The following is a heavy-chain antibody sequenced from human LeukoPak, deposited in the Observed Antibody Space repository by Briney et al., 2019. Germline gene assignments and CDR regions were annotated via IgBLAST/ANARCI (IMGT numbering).Heavy chain of an antibody. Sequence: SETLSLTCTVSGGSITNTNYYWAWIRQPPGEGLEWIGSVYHSGITYYTPSLKSRVSIAVDTSKNHFSLKVTSVTAADTAVYYCAREWQYQFDYWAREAWSPSPQ. D-gene: IGHD4-11*01. V-gene: IGHV4-39*07. CDR2: VYHSGIT. CDR1: GGSITNTNYY. CDR3: AREWQYQFDY. J-gene: IGHJ4*02.